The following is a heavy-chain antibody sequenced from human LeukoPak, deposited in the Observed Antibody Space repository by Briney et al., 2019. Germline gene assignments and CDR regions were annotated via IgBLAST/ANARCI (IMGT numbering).Heavy chain of an antibody. Sequence: GGSLRLSCAASGFTFSSYAMHWVGQAPGKGLEWVAVISYDGSNKYYADSVKGRFTISRDNPKNTLYLQMNSLRAEDTAVYYCARDWDDSSGYCDYWGQGTLVTVSS. CDR3: ARDWDDSSGYCDY. J-gene: IGHJ4*02. CDR1: GFTFSSYA. CDR2: ISYDGSNK. V-gene: IGHV3-30-3*01. D-gene: IGHD3-22*01.